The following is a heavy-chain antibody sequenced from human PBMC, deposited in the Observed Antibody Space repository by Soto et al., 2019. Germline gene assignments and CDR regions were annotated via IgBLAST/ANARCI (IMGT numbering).Heavy chain of an antibody. CDR2: IYYSGST. Sequence: SETLSLTCTVSGGSVSSGNYYWSWIRQRPGKGLEWIGYIYYSGSTNYNPSLKSRVTISVDTSKSQFSLKLSSVSAADTAVYYCAKAYYYDTSRYPSVAFDIWGQGTMVTVSS. D-gene: IGHD3-22*01. V-gene: IGHV4-61*01. CDR3: AKAYYYDTSRYPSVAFDI. CDR1: GGSVSSGNYY. J-gene: IGHJ3*02.